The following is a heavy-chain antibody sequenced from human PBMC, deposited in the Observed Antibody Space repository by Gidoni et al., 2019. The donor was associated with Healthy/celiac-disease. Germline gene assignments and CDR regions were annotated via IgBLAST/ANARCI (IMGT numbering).Heavy chain of an antibody. Sequence: EVQLVESGGGLVKPGGSLRLSCAASGFTFSTYSMNWVRQAPGKGLEWVSSISSSSSYIYYADSVKGRFTISRDNAKNSLFLQMNSLRAEDTAVYYCASPPYDSSGYYYVWGQGTLVTVSS. CDR3: ASPPYDSSGYYYV. J-gene: IGHJ4*02. D-gene: IGHD3-22*01. CDR1: GFTFSTYS. V-gene: IGHV3-21*01. CDR2: ISSSSSYI.